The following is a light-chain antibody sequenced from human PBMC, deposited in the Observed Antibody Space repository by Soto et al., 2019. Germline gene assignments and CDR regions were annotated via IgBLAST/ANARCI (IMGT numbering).Light chain of an antibody. CDR1: QEISNY. V-gene: IGKV1-33*01. CDR2: DAS. CDR3: QQHSG. J-gene: IGKJ4*01. Sequence: DIQMTQSPSSLSASVGDRVTITCQASQEISNYLNWYQQKQGKAPKLLIYDASNLETGVPSRFIGSGSGTDFTFTISSLQPEDNPTYYCQQHSGFGGGPKVEIK.